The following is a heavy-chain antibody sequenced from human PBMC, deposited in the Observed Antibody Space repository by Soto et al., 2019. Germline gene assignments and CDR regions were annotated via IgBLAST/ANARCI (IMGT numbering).Heavy chain of an antibody. CDR2: ISAYNGNT. CDR3: ARLQSGIAAAGTTYYYYYGMDV. V-gene: IGHV1-18*01. J-gene: IGHJ6*02. D-gene: IGHD6-13*01. Sequence: GASVKVSCKASGYTFASYDIKWVRQATGQGLEWMGWISAYNGNTNYAQKLQGRVTMTTDTSTSTAYMELRSPRSDDTAVYYCARLQSGIAAAGTTYYYYYGMDVWGQGTTVTVSS. CDR1: GYTFASYD.